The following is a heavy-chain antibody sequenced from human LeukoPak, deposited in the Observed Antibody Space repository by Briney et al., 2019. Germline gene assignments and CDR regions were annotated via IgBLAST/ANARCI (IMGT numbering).Heavy chain of an antibody. CDR1: DFTFSSYA. Sequence: PGASPIPSCAASDFTFSSYAMSWVRQAPGKGLEWVSAISGSGGSTYYADSVKGRFTIPRDNSKNTLYLQMNSLRAEDTAVYYCAKDLAITMIVVGLFDYWGQGTLVTVSS. J-gene: IGHJ4*02. CDR3: AKDLAITMIVVGLFDY. D-gene: IGHD3-22*01. V-gene: IGHV3-23*01. CDR2: ISGSGGST.